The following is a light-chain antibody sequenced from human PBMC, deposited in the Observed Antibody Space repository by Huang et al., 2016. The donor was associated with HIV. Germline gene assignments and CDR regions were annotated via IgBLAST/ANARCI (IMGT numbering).Light chain of an antibody. J-gene: IGKJ2*03. V-gene: IGKV3-20*01. CDR3: QQFGSSPPYS. Sequence: EILLTQSPDTLSLSPGERATLASRASQSVNNNYLAWYQQKPGQAPRLLISPASTRAPGLPDRFSGSGSWKGFTLTLGRLGPDDFAVYYCQQFGSSPPYSFGQGTKLEIK. CDR2: PAS. CDR1: QSVNNNY.